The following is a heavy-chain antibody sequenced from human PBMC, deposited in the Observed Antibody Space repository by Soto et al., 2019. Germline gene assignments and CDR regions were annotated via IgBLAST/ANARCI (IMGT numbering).Heavy chain of an antibody. V-gene: IGHV4-39*01. Sequence: QLQLQESGPGLVKPSETLSLTCTVSGGSISSSSYYWGWIRQPPGKGLEWIGSIYYSGSTYYNPSIKSRVTISVDTSKNQFALKLSSVTAADTAVYYCARTTYGDYEKDAFDIWGQGTMVTVSS. CDR1: GGSISSSSYY. CDR3: ARTTYGDYEKDAFDI. CDR2: IYYSGST. D-gene: IGHD4-17*01. J-gene: IGHJ3*02.